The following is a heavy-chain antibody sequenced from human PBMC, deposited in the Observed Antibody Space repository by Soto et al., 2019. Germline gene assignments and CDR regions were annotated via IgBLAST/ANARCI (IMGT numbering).Heavy chain of an antibody. J-gene: IGHJ4*02. V-gene: IGHV3-7*02. CDR1: GLIFSSYW. CDR2: IKHDGSEK. Sequence: EVQLVESGGGLVQPGGSLRLSCAASGLIFSSYWMTWVRQAPGKGLEWVANIKHDGSEKYYVDSVKGRFTISRDNAKNSVYLKMSRLRAEDTAAYYCTEGGSYQAYWGQGTLVIVFS. CDR3: TEGGSYQAY. D-gene: IGHD1-26*01.